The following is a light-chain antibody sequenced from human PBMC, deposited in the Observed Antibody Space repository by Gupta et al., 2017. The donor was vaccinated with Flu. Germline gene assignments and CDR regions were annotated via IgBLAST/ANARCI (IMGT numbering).Light chain of an antibody. CDR2: KAS. J-gene: IGKJ4*01. V-gene: IGKV1-5*03. CDR3: QQDSAYSIT. Sequence: DIQMTQSPSTLSASVGDRVTITCRASQSISGWLAWHQQKPGKASKLLIYKASTLESGVPSRFSGSGYGTEFTLTIGSLQPDDFATYYCQQDSAYSITFGGGTRVEI. CDR1: QSISGW.